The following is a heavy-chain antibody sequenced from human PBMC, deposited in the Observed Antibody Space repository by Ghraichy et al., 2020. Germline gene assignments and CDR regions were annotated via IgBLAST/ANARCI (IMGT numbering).Heavy chain of an antibody. V-gene: IGHV1-18*01. CDR1: GYTFTSYG. CDR2: ISAYNGNT. CDR3: AREGVLDWSGYSDYYGMDV. D-gene: IGHD3-3*01. Sequence: ASVKVSCKASGYTFTSYGISWVRQAPGQGLEWMGWISAYNGNTNYAQKLQGRVTMTTDTSTSTAYMELRSLRSDDTAVYYCAREGVLDWSGYSDYYGMDVWGQGTTVTVSS. J-gene: IGHJ6*02.